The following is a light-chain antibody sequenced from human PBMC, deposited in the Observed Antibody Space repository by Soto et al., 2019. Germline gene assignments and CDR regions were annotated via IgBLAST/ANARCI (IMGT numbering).Light chain of an antibody. CDR2: GAS. CDR3: GQFVSSPPRT. CDR1: QSVSSSY. V-gene: IGKV3-20*01. J-gene: IGKJ1*01. Sequence: EIVVTQSPGTLSLSPGERATLSCRASQSVSSSYLAWYQQKPGQAPRLLIYGASSRATGIPDRFSGSGSGTDFILTISRLEPEDFALYYCGQFVSSPPRTFGQGTKVDIK.